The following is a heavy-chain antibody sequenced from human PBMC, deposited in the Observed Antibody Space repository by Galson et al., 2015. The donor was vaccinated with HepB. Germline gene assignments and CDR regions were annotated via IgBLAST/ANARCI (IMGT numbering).Heavy chain of an antibody. CDR3: ARDVPDSANHWADAFDI. Sequence: SLRLSCAASGFIFSHYSMHWVRQAPGKGLEWVAVIWYDGSNEDYADAVKGRFTISRDNSKNMLYLQMNSLRVEDTALYYCARDVPDSANHWADAFDIWGQGTLVTVSS. CDR2: IWYDGSNE. V-gene: IGHV3-33*01. D-gene: IGHD1-14*01. CDR1: GFIFSHYS. J-gene: IGHJ3*02.